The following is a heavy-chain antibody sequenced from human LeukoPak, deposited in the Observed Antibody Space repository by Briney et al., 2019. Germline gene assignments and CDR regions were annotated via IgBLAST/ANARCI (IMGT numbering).Heavy chain of an antibody. CDR3: AKDRHAPGRYCSSTSCFPFDS. D-gene: IGHD2-2*01. V-gene: IGHV3-23*01. J-gene: IGHJ5*01. CDR1: GFTFSSYA. Sequence: GGSLRLSCVASGFTFSSYAMSWVRQAPGKGLEWVSGISGSGGSTYYADAVKGRFTISRDNTKNTLYLKMNSLRAEGTAVYYCAKDRHAPGRYCSSTSCFPFDSWGQGTLVTVSS. CDR2: ISGSGGST.